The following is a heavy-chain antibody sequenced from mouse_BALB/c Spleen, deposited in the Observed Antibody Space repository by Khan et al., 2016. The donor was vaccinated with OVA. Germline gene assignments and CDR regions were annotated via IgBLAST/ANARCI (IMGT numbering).Heavy chain of an antibody. CDR3: ARSWTMDY. V-gene: IGHV5-15*02. CDR2: ISNLAYSI. J-gene: IGHJ4*01. CDR1: GFTFSDYG. Sequence: EVQLQESGGGLVQPGGSRKLSCAASGFTFSDYGMAWVRQSPGKGPEWVAFISNLAYSIYYVDTVTGRFTISRENAKNTLYLEMSSLRSEDTAMYYCARSWTMDYRGQGTSVTVYS.